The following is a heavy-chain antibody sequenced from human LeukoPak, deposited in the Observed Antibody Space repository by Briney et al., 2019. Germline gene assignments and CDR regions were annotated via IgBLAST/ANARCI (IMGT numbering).Heavy chain of an antibody. CDR1: GCRFTDYW. V-gene: IGHV5-51*01. CDR2: IYRGDSVI. J-gene: IGHJ3*01. D-gene: IGHD5-18*01. CDR3: ARHTRGVDTAMGHDGIDL. Sequence: GESPKISWKGSGCRFTDYWLGWVRQIPGKGLEWIGIIYRGDSVIRYSASYQGQVTISADNSIRTAYQQWSTLKPSDTAMYYCARHTRGVDTAMGHDGIDLWGQGTKVTVSS.